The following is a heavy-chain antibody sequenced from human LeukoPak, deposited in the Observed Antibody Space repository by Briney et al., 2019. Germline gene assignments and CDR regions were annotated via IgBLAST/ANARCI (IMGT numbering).Heavy chain of an antibody. J-gene: IGHJ4*02. Sequence: GGSLRLSCAASGFTFSGYWMHWVRQAPGEGLVWVSRIDSDGIGTVYADSVRGRFTISRDNAKNTLYLLMNSLRVEDTTVYYCVGGSSSGHYFDSWGQGTLVTVSS. CDR1: GFTFSGYW. CDR3: VGGSSSGHYFDS. D-gene: IGHD6-6*01. CDR2: IDSDGIGT. V-gene: IGHV3-74*01.